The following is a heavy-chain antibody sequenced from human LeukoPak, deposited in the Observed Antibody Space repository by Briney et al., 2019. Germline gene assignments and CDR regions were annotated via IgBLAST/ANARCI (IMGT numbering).Heavy chain of an antibody. CDR3: ARERGGCSSTSCFDYFDY. Sequence: GGSLRLSCAASGFTFSSYAMSWVRQAPGKGLEWVSAISGSGGSTYYADSVKGRFTISRDNSKNTLYLQMNSLRDEDTAVYYCARERGGCSSTSCFDYFDYWGQGHLVTVSS. D-gene: IGHD2-2*01. V-gene: IGHV3-23*01. J-gene: IGHJ4*02. CDR2: ISGSGGST. CDR1: GFTFSSYA.